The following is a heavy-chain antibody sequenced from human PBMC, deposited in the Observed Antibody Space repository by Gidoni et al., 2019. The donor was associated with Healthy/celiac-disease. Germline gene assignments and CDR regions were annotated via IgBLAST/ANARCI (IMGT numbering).Heavy chain of an antibody. V-gene: IGHV4-34*01. J-gene: IGHJ6*03. CDR2: INHSGST. CDR1: GGSFSGYD. Sequence: QVQLQQWGAGLLQPSETLSLTCAVYGGSFSGYDWSWIRQPPGTGLEWIGEINHSGSTNYNPSLKSRVTISVDTSKNQFSLKLSSVTAADTAVYYCARGSNRRPYYYYYYMDVWGKGTTVTVSS. CDR3: ARGSNRRPYYYYYYMDV. D-gene: IGHD4-4*01.